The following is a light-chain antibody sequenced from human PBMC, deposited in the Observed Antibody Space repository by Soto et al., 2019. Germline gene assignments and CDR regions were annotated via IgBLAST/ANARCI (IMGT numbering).Light chain of an antibody. CDR3: QHSGT. Sequence: DIQMTQSPSTLSASVGNRVTITCRARQSISSWLAWYQQKPGKAPKLLIYDASSLESGVPSRFSGSGSGTEFTLTISSLQPNDFATYYCQHSGTFGQGTKLEIK. CDR2: DAS. J-gene: IGKJ2*01. V-gene: IGKV1-5*01. CDR1: QSISSW.